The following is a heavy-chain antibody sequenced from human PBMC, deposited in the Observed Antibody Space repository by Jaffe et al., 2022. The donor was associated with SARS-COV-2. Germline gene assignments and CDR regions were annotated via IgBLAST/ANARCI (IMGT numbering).Heavy chain of an antibody. J-gene: IGHJ6*02. CDR1: GYTFTSYG. V-gene: IGHV1-18*01. Sequence: QVQLVQSGAEVKKPGASVKVSCKASGYTFTSYGISWVRQAPGQGLEWMGWISAYNGNTNYAQKLQGRVTMTTDTSTSTAYMELRSLRSDDTAVYYCARDPPPPPSDYYDSSGYSHYYYGMDVWGQGTTVTVSS. D-gene: IGHD3-22*01. CDR2: ISAYNGNT. CDR3: ARDPPPPPSDYYDSSGYSHYYYGMDV.